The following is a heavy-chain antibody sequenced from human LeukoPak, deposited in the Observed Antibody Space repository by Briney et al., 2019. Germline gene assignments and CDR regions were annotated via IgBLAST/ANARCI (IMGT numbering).Heavy chain of an antibody. V-gene: IGHV1-69*05. D-gene: IGHD2-2*01. J-gene: IGHJ6*03. CDR1: GGTFSSYA. Sequence: ASVKVSCKASGGTFSSYAISWVRQAPGQGLEWMGGIIPIFGTANYAQRFQGRVTITTDESTSTAYMELSSLRSEDTAVYYCARVSSTRYYYYYMDVWGKGTTVTVSS. CDR3: ARVSSTRYYYYYMDV. CDR2: IIPIFGTA.